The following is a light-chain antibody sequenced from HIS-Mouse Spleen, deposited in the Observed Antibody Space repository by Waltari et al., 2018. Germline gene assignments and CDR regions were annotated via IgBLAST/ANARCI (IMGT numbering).Light chain of an antibody. CDR3: QQYGSSPWT. CDR1: QSVSSSY. V-gene: IGKV3-20*01. CDR2: GAS. Sequence: EIVLTQSPGTLPLSPGERATFPCRASQSVSSSYLAWYQQKPGQAPRLLIYGASSRATGIPDRFSGSGSGTDFTLTISRLEPEDFAVYYCQQYGSSPWTFGQGTKVEIK. J-gene: IGKJ1*01.